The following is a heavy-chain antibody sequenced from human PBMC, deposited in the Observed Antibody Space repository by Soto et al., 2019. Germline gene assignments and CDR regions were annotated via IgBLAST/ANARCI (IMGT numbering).Heavy chain of an antibody. CDR3: ARELLSSSSEDYYYGMDV. Sequence: LRLSCAASGFTFSSYWMSWVRQAPGKGLEWVANIKQDGSEKYYVDSVKGRFTISRDNAKNSLYLQMNSLRAEDTAVYYCARELLSSSSEDYYYGMDVWGQGTTVTVSS. D-gene: IGHD6-6*01. V-gene: IGHV3-7*01. CDR2: IKQDGSEK. J-gene: IGHJ6*02. CDR1: GFTFSSYW.